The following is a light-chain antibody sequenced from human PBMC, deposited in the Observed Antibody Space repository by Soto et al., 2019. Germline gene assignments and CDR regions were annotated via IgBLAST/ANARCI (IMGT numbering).Light chain of an antibody. CDR2: GAD. Sequence: DIVMTQSQATLSVSPGERATLSCRASQSVSSSLAWYQQKPGQAPRLLIYGADTRATGIPARFSGSGSGTEFTLTISSLQSEDSAVYYCQQYDNWPPKWTFGQGTKVDIK. J-gene: IGKJ1*01. CDR1: QSVSSS. CDR3: QQYDNWPPKWT. V-gene: IGKV3-15*01.